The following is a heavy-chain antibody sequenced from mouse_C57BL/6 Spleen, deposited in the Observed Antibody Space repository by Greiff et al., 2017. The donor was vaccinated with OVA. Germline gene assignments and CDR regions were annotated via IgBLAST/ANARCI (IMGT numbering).Heavy chain of an antibody. Sequence: EVKLMESGGGLVQPGGSLKLSCAASGFTFSDYYMYWVRQTPEKRLEWVAYISNGGGSTYYPDTVKGRFTISRDNAKNTLYLQMSRLKSEDTAMYYCGREGYQYDFDYWGQGTTVTVSS. CDR1: GFTFSDYY. CDR3: GREGYQYDFDY. CDR2: ISNGGGST. V-gene: IGHV5-12*01. J-gene: IGHJ2*01. D-gene: IGHD2-14*01.